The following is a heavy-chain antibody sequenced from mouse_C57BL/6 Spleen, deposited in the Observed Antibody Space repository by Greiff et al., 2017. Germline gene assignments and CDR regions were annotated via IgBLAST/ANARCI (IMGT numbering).Heavy chain of an antibody. V-gene: IGHV1-55*01. CDR3: ASWGTMVTTTFDY. CDR2: IYPGSGST. Sequence: VQLQQPGAELVKPGASVKMSCKASGYTFTSYWITWVKQRPGQGLEWIGDIYPGSGSTNYNEKFKSKATLTVDTSSSTAYMQLSSLTSEDSAVYYCASWGTMVTTTFDYWGQGTTLTVSS. J-gene: IGHJ2*01. CDR1: GYTFTSYW. D-gene: IGHD2-2*01.